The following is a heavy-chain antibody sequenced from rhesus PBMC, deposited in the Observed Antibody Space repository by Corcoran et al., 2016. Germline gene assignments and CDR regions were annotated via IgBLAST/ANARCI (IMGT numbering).Heavy chain of an antibody. J-gene: IGHJ4*01. CDR2: IYGSGGST. D-gene: IGHD4-29*01. Sequence: QVQLQESGPGLVKPSETLSLTCTVSGGSISDRYYWNWIRPPPGTGLEWMGRIYGSGGSTSYNPSLKIRVTISKDTSKNQFSLKLSSVTAADTAVYYCASDMTTVANSRFDYWGQGVLVTVSS. CDR1: GGSISDRYY. CDR3: ASDMTTVANSRFDY. V-gene: IGHV4-106*01.